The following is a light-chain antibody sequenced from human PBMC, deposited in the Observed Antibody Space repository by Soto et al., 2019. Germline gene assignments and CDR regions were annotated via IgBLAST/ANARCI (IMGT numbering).Light chain of an antibody. Sequence: DIQVTQSPPTLSASVGDTVTITCRASQTISTWMAWYQQKPGKAPKLLFYDASTLQSGVASRFSGSGSGTEFTLIISGLQPDDSATYYCQQYTNTNNPWMCGQGTKVDIK. CDR1: QTISTW. J-gene: IGKJ1*01. V-gene: IGKV1-5*01. CDR2: DAS. CDR3: QQYTNTNNPWM.